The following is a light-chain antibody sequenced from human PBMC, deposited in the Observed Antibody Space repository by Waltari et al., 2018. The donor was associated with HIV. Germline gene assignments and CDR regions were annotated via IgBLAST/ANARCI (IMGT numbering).Light chain of an antibody. V-gene: IGKV3-20*01. J-gene: IGKJ1*01. CDR2: GTS. Sequence: DIVLTQSPGTLSLSPGERASLSCRASHNISSSYLAWYQHKPGQAPRLLIYGTSSRATGIPARFGGSGSGTDFTLTVSRLEPEDFAVYYCQQYGSSLGAFGQGTKVEIK. CDR1: HNISSSY. CDR3: QQYGSSLGA.